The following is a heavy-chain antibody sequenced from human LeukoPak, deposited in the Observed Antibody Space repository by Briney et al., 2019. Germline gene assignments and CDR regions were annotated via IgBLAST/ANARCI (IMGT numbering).Heavy chain of an antibody. CDR1: GGSISSYY. J-gene: IGHJ6*02. CDR2: IYYSGST. D-gene: IGHD2-21*01. CDR3: ARLNSRDPHYYYYYGMDV. V-gene: IGHV4-59*08. Sequence: SETLSLTCTVSGGSISSYYWSWIRQPPGKGLEWIGYIYYSGSTNYNPSLKSRVTISVDTSKNQFSLKLSSVTAADTAVYYCARLNSRDPHYYYYYGMDVWGLGTTVTVSS.